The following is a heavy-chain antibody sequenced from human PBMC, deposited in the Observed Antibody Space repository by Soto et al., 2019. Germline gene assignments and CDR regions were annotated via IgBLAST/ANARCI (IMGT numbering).Heavy chain of an antibody. D-gene: IGHD2-8*02. CDR3: AKDRGYGWSDLNYYGMDV. V-gene: IGHV3-30*18. CDR2: ISYDGSNK. J-gene: IGHJ6*02. CDR1: GFTFSSYG. Sequence: PGGSLRLSCAASGFTFSSYGMHWVRQAPGKGLEWVAVISYDGSNKYYADSVKGRFTISRDNSKNTLYLQMNSLRAEDTAVYYCAKDRGYGWSDLNYYGMDVWGQGTTVTVSS.